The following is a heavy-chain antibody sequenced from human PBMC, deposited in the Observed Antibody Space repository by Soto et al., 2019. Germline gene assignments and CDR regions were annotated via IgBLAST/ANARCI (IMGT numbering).Heavy chain of an antibody. CDR2: IIPIFGTA. Sequence: AVKVSCKASGGTFSGYAISWVRQAPGQGLEWMGGIIPIFGTANYAQKFQGRVTITADESTSTAYMELSSLRSEDTAVYYCAREYYDSSGYFDYWGQGTLVTVSS. CDR1: GGTFSGYA. V-gene: IGHV1-69*13. J-gene: IGHJ4*02. D-gene: IGHD3-22*01. CDR3: AREYYDSSGYFDY.